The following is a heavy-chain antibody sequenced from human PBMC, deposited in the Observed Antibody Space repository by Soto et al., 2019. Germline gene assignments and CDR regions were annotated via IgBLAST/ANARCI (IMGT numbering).Heavy chain of an antibody. V-gene: IGHV1-69*13. CDR3: ANGRIAAAGTGGYFDY. D-gene: IGHD6-13*01. Sequence: PSVKVSCKASGGTFSSYAISWVRQAPGQGLEWMGGIIPIFGTANYAQKFQGRVTITADESTSTAYMELSSLRSEDTAVYYCANGRIAAAGTGGYFDYWGQGTLVTVSS. J-gene: IGHJ4*02. CDR1: GGTFSSYA. CDR2: IIPIFGTA.